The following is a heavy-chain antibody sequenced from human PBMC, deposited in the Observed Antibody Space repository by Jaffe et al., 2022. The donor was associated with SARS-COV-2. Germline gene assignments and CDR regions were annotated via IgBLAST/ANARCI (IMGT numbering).Heavy chain of an antibody. CDR3: ARYGTGSSTYLDY. CDR1: GYSISSGYY. D-gene: IGHD6-13*01. Sequence: QVQLQESGPGLVKPSETLSLTCTVSGYSISSGYYWAWIRQPPGEGLEWIGYIYSSGKSKSYYNSSLKSRLTISVDMSKNQFSLTLFSVTAADTAIYYCARYGTGSSTYLDYWGQGTLVTVSS. CDR2: IYSSGKSKS. V-gene: IGHV4-38-2*02. J-gene: IGHJ4*02.